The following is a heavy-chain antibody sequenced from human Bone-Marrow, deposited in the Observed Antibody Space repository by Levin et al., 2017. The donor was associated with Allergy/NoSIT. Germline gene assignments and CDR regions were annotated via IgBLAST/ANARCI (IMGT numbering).Heavy chain of an antibody. J-gene: IGHJ6*02. D-gene: IGHD4-17*01. CDR1: GGSISSYY. CDR2: IHYSGST. V-gene: IGHV4-59*01. Sequence: NPSETLSLTCTVSGGSISSYYWSWIRQPPGNGLEWIGYIHYSGSTKYNPSLKSRVTISVDTSKNQFSLKLNSVTAADTAVYYCARDRTTVTTNDVYYYGMDVWGQGTTVTVSS. CDR3: ARDRTTVTTNDVYYYGMDV.